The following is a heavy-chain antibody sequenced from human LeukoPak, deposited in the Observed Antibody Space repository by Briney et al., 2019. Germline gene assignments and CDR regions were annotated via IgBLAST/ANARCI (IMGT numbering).Heavy chain of an antibody. V-gene: IGHV3-30*18. CDR1: GFTFSSYG. CDR2: ISYDGSNK. CDR3: AKDHGGIAI. J-gene: IGHJ3*02. D-gene: IGHD6-13*01. Sequence: GGSLRLSCAASGFTFSSYGMHWVRQAPGKGLEWVAVISYDGSNKYYADSVKGRFTISRGNSKNTLYLQMNSLRAEDTAVYYCAKDHGGIAIWGQGTMVTVSS.